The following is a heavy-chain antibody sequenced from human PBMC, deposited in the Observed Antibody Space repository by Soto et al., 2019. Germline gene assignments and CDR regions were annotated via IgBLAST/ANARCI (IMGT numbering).Heavy chain of an antibody. V-gene: IGHV4-34*01. J-gene: IGHJ4*02. CDR1: GGSFSGYY. Sequence: SETLSLTCAVYGGSFSGYYWSWIRQPPGKGLEWIGEINHSGSTNYNPSLKSRVTISVDTSKNQFSLKLSSVTAADTAVYYCARGLELVDYWGQGTLVTVSS. CDR2: INHSGST. D-gene: IGHD1-7*01. CDR3: ARGLELVDY.